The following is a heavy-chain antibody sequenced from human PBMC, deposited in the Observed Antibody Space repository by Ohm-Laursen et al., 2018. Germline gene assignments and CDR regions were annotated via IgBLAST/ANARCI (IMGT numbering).Heavy chain of an antibody. J-gene: IGHJ5*02. CDR1: GFTFSISG. CDR3: ARDNYDILTENWFDP. Sequence: SLRLSCSASGFTFSISGMTWVRQAPGKGLEWVSGISVSGSSTDYADSVKGRFTISRDNSKNTLYLQMNSLRAADTAVYYCARDNYDILTENWFDPWGQGTLVTVSS. D-gene: IGHD3-9*01. V-gene: IGHV3-23*01. CDR2: ISVSGSST.